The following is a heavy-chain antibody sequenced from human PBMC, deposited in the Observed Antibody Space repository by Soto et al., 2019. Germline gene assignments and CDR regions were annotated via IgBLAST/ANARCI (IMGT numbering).Heavy chain of an antibody. CDR3: ARMVGAGQSNWFDP. CDR1: GGTFSGYA. D-gene: IGHD2-15*01. Sequence: ASVKVSCKASGGTFSGYAISWVRQAPGQGLEWMGGIIPIFGTANYAQKFQGRVTITADESTSTAYVELSSLRSEDTAVYYCARMVGAGQSNWFDPWGQGTLVTVSS. CDR2: IIPIFGTA. V-gene: IGHV1-69*13. J-gene: IGHJ5*02.